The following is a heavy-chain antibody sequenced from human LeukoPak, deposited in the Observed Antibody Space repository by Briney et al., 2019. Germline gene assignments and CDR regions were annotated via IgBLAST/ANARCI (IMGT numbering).Heavy chain of an antibody. V-gene: IGHV1-69*04. J-gene: IGHJ4*02. Sequence: VASVKVSCKASGGTFSSYAISWVRQAPGPGLEWMGRIIPILGIANYAQKFPGRVTITADKSTSTAYMELSSLRSEDTAVYYCAGTITMVRGVSDYWGQGTLVTVSS. CDR2: IIPILGIA. CDR1: GGTFSSYA. D-gene: IGHD3-10*01. CDR3: AGTITMVRGVSDY.